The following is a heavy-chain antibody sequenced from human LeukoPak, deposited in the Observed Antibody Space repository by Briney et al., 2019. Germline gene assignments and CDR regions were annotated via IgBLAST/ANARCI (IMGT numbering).Heavy chain of an antibody. CDR2: ISSSSGYI. D-gene: IGHD1-26*01. CDR3: ARGSEWEPLYYFDY. J-gene: IGHJ4*02. CDR1: GFTFSIYN. V-gene: IGHV3-21*06. Sequence: GGSLRLSCAASGFTFSIYNMNWVRQTPGKGLEWVSLISSSSGYIYYTDSVKGRFTISRDNAKNSLYLQMNSLRAEDSAVYYCARGSEWEPLYYFDYWGQGSLVTVSS.